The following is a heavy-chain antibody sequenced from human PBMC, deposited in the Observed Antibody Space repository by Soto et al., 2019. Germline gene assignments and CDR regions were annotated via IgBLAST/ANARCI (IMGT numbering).Heavy chain of an antibody. CDR1: GFAFPNYA. D-gene: IGHD2-8*01. V-gene: IGHV3-23*01. CDR3: AKPRVYCTNGVCPAAS. Sequence: GGSLRLSCAASGFAFPNYAMTWVRQAPGKGLERVSAVTGSGSTAFYADSVKGRFTISRDNSNYTLYLQMDSLRAEDTALYFCAKPRVYCTNGVCPAASWGQGVLVTVSS. CDR2: VTGSGSTA. J-gene: IGHJ5*02.